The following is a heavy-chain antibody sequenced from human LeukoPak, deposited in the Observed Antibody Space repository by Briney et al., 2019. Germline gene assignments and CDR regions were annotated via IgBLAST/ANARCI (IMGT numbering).Heavy chain of an antibody. V-gene: IGHV3-23*01. CDR3: AKDRESIVGATSFDY. CDR2: ISGSGGST. Sequence: GASLRLSCAASGFTFSSYAMSWVRQAPGKGLEWVSAISGSGGSTYYADSVKGRFTISRDNSKNTLYLQMSSLGAEDTAVYYCAKDRESIVGATSFDYWGQGTLVTVSS. J-gene: IGHJ4*02. D-gene: IGHD1-26*01. CDR1: GFTFSSYA.